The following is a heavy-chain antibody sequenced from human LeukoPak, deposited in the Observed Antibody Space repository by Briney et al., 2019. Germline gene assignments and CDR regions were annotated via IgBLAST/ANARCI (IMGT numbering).Heavy chain of an antibody. D-gene: IGHD2-2*01. Sequence: GRSLRLSCAASGFTFSSYAMHWVRQAPGKGLEWVAVISYDGSNKYYADSVKGRFTISRDNSKNTLYLQMNSLRAEDTAVYYCATWSHRYCSSTSCSGRGAFDIWGQGTMVTVSS. CDR2: ISYDGSNK. J-gene: IGHJ3*02. CDR1: GFTFSSYA. V-gene: IGHV3-30-3*01. CDR3: ATWSHRYCSSTSCSGRGAFDI.